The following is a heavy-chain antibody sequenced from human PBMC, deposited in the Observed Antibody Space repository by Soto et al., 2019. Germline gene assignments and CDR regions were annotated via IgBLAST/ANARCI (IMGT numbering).Heavy chain of an antibody. D-gene: IGHD3-10*01. CDR3: TSYVLLWFGEVRWFDP. J-gene: IGHJ5*02. CDR2: IKSKTDGGTT. Sequence: EVQLVESGGGLVKPGGSLRLSCAASGFTFSNAWMSWVRQAPGKGLEWVGRIKSKTDGGTTDYAAPVKGRFTISRDDSKNTLYLQMTSLKTEDTAVYYCTSYVLLWFGEVRWFDPWGQGTLVTVSS. V-gene: IGHV3-15*01. CDR1: GFTFSNAW.